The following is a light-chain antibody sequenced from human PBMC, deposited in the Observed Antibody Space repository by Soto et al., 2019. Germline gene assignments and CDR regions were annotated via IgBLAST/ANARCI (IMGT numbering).Light chain of an antibody. J-gene: IGKJ3*01. V-gene: IGKV1-39*01. Sequence: DIQMTQSPSSLSASVGDRVTITCRASQSIRSNLNWYQQKPGRAPKLLIYAASTLQSGVPSRFSGSGSGTDFTLTISSLQPEDFATYYCQQSFSAPFPFGPGTKVDI. CDR2: AAS. CDR3: QQSFSAPFP. CDR1: QSIRSN.